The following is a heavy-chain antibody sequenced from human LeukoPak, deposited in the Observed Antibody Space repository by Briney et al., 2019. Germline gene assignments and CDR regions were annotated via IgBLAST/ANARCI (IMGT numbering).Heavy chain of an antibody. D-gene: IGHD2-2*01. CDR1: GGSISSYY. CDR3: ARHTSSNWYFDL. J-gene: IGHJ2*01. V-gene: IGHV4-59*08. Sequence: ASETLSLTCTVSGGSISSYYWSWIRQPPGKGLEWIGYIYYSGSTNYNPSLKSRVTISVDTSKNQFSLKLSSVTAADTPVYFCARHTSSNWYFDLWGRGPLVTVSS. CDR2: IYYSGST.